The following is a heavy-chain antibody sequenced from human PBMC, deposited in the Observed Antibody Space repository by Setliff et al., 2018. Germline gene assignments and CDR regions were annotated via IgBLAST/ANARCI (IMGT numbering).Heavy chain of an antibody. CDR1: GGTFSDYY. D-gene: IGHD6-6*01. J-gene: IGHJ4*02. Sequence: SETLSLTCAAYGGTFSDYYWTWIRQPPGKGLEWVGEINHRGGTNYNPSLKSRVTISVDTSKDQFSLKVISMTAADTAVYYCARGRNIAARLLDSWGQGALVTVSS. CDR3: ARGRNIAARLLDS. V-gene: IGHV4-34*01. CDR2: INHRGGT.